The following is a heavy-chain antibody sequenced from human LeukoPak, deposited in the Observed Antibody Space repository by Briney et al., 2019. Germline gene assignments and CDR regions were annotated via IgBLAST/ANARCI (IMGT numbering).Heavy chain of an antibody. CDR1: GFTFHYYA. CDR3: AKDAREWLLGRWFDP. J-gene: IGHJ5*02. V-gene: IGHV3-23*01. Sequence: GGSLRLSCAASGFTFHYYAMNWVRQAPGKGLEWVSAISGSGGSTYYADSVKGRFTISRDNSKNTLYLQMNSLRAEDTAVYYCAKDAREWLLGRWFDPWGQGTLVTVSS. CDR2: ISGSGGST. D-gene: IGHD3-3*01.